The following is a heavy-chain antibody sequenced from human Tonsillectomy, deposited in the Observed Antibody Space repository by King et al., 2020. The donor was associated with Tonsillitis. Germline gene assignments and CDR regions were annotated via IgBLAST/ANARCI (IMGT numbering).Heavy chain of an antibody. D-gene: IGHD3-16*01. CDR3: ASGGGGFDY. CDR2: IYYSGST. CDR1: GGSIRSSSYY. Sequence: LQLQESGPGLVKPSETLSLTCTVSGGSIRSSSYYWGWVRQPPGKGLEWIGSIYYSGSTYYNPSLKSRVTISVDTSKNQFSLKLSSLTAADTAVYYCASGGGGFDYWGQGTLVTVSA. J-gene: IGHJ4*02. V-gene: IGHV4-39*01.